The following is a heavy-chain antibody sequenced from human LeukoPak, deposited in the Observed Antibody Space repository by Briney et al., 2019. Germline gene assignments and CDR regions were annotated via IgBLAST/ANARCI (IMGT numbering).Heavy chain of an antibody. J-gene: IGHJ5*01. CDR3: ARGRAVSWFDS. Sequence: PGGSLRLSCAASGLTFSSHGFHWVRQAPGRGLEWVTFISLDGSKKSYADSVKGRFTFSRDDSKNTLYLEMNSLRAEDTAVYYCARGRAVSWFDSWGLGTLVTVSS. D-gene: IGHD3-10*01. CDR1: GLTFSSHG. V-gene: IGHV3-33*05. CDR2: ISLDGSKK.